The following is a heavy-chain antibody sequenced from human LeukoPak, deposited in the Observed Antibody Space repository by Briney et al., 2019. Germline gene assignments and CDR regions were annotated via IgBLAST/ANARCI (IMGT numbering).Heavy chain of an antibody. J-gene: IGHJ4*02. CDR3: ARSYSSGFFDY. CDR2: IYYSGST. CDR1: GGSISSYY. V-gene: IGHV4-59*01. Sequence: PSETLSLTCIVSGGSISSYYWSWIRQPPGKGLEWIGYIYYSGSTNYNPSLKSRVTISVGTSKNQFSLKLISVTSADTAVYYCARSYSSGFFDYWGQGTLVTVSS. D-gene: IGHD6-25*01.